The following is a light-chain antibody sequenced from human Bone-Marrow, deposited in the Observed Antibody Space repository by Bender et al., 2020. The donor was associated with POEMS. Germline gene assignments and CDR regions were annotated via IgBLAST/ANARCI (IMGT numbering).Light chain of an antibody. CDR1: SSDVGGYNY. J-gene: IGLJ2*01. Sequence: QSALTQPRSVSGSPGQSVTISCTGTSSDVGGYNYVSWYQHHPGKAPKVMVYDVNKRPSGVPDRFSGSKSGTSASLTITGLQSEDKADYYCQSYDTGLSVLVFGGGTRLTVL. CDR3: QSYDTGLSVLV. CDR2: DVN. V-gene: IGLV2-11*01.